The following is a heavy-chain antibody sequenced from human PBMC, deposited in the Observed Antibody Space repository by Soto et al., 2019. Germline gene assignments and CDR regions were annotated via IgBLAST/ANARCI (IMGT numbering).Heavy chain of an antibody. CDR3: ARGDYSNANWFDP. Sequence: SETLSLTCAVSGGSISSGGYSWSWIRQPPGKGLEWIGYIYHSGSTYYNPSLKSRVTISVDRSKNQFSLKLSSVTAADTAVYYCARGDYSNANWFDPWGQGTLVTSPQ. CDR1: GGSISSGGYS. CDR2: IYHSGST. V-gene: IGHV4-30-2*01. J-gene: IGHJ5*02. D-gene: IGHD4-4*01.